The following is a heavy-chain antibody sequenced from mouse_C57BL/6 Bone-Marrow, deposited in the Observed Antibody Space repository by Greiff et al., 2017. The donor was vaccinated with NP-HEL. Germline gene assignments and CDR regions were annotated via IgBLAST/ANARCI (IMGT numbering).Heavy chain of an antibody. V-gene: IGHV1-82*01. CDR2: IYPGDGDT. Sequence: VQLQQSGPELVKPGASVKISCKASGYAFSSSWMNWVKQRPGKGLEWIGRIYPGDGDTNYNGKFKGKATLTADKSSSTAYMQLSSLTSEDSAVYFCARAQASCAYWGQGTLVTVSA. CDR1: GYAFSSSW. D-gene: IGHD3-2*02. J-gene: IGHJ3*01. CDR3: ARAQASCAY.